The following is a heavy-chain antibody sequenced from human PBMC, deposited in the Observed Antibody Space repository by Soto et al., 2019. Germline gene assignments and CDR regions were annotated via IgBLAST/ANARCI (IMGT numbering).Heavy chain of an antibody. CDR3: ATWRSYRGSYCFDY. CDR1: GGTSHTYT. D-gene: IGHD3-10*01. Sequence: QVQLVQSGAEVKKPGSSVKVSCEAFGGTSHTYTINWVRQAPGQGLEWIGQIIPKYDSVNYAQSFQGRVTSSADKSTNTAYMELSSLRSEDTALYYCATWRSYRGSYCFDYWGQGTLVSVSS. V-gene: IGHV1-69*06. CDR2: IIPKYDSV. J-gene: IGHJ4*02.